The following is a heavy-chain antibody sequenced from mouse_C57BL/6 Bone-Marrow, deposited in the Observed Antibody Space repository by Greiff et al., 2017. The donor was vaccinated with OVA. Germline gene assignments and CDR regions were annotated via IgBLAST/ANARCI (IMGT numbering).Heavy chain of an antibody. CDR1: GFTFSSYA. D-gene: IGHD2-4*01. CDR2: ISDGGSYT. V-gene: IGHV5-4*03. J-gene: IGHJ2*01. CDR3: ARGYDYDFDY. Sequence: EVKLQESGGGLVKPGGSLKLSCAASGFTFSSYAMSWVRQTPEKRLEWVATISDGGSYTYYPDNVKGRFTISRDNAKNNLYLQMSHLKSEDTAMYYCARGYDYDFDYWGQGTTLTVSS.